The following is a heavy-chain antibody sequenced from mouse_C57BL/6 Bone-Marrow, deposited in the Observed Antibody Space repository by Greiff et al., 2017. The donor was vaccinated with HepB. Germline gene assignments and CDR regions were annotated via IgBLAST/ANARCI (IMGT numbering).Heavy chain of an antibody. V-gene: IGHV1-7*01. CDR3: ARGGPYYYASSSYYNAMDY. CDR1: GYTFTSYW. D-gene: IGHD1-1*01. J-gene: IGHJ4*01. Sequence: QVQLQQSGAELAKPGASVKLSCKASGYTFTSYWMHWVKQRPGQGLEWIGYINPSSGYTKYNQKFKDKATLTSDKSSSTAYMQLSSLTYEDSAVYYCARGGPYYYASSSYYNAMDYWGQGTSVTVSS. CDR2: INPSSGYT.